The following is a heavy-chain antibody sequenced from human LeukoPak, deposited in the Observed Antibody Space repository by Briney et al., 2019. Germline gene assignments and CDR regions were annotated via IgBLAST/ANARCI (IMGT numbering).Heavy chain of an antibody. CDR2: ISYDGSNK. V-gene: IGHV3-30-3*01. CDR1: GFTFSSYA. Sequence: GRSLRLSCAASGFTFSSYAMHWVRQAPGKGLEWVAVISYDGSNKYYADSVKGRFTISRDNSKNTLYLQMNSLRAEDTAVYYCARRWQAFDIWGQGTMVTVSS. J-gene: IGHJ3*02. D-gene: IGHD2-15*01. CDR3: ARRWQAFDI.